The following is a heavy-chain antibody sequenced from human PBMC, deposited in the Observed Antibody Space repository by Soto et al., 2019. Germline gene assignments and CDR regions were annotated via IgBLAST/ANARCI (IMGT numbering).Heavy chain of an antibody. V-gene: IGHV3-7*01. CDR3: AREAY. Sequence: GGSLRLSCVASGFTLSRYWMSWVRQAPGKGPEWVANINPDGNGKNYVDSVKGRFTISRDNAKNSMYLQMNSLRVEDTAVYYCAREAYWGQGTLVTVSS. CDR2: INPDGNGK. J-gene: IGHJ4*02. CDR1: GFTLSRYW.